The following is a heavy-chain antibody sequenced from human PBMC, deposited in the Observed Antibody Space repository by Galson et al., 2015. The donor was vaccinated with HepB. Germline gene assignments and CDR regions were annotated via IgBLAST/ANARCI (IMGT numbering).Heavy chain of an antibody. CDR2: SRDRANSYTT. V-gene: IGHV3-72*01. CDR1: GFTFSDHY. CDR3: ARVFPWYYGIDV. Sequence: SLRLSCAASGFTFSDHYMDWVRQAPGKGPEWVGRSRDRANSYTTQYAASVKGRFTISRDDSKNSLYLQMNSLKPEDTAVYYCARVFPWYYGIDVWGQGTTVTVSS. J-gene: IGHJ6*02. D-gene: IGHD3-10*02.